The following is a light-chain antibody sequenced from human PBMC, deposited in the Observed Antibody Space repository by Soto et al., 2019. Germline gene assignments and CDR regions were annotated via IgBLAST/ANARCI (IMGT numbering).Light chain of an antibody. V-gene: IGKV1-5*01. CDR1: QSISSW. CDR2: DAS. CDR3: QQSYSTPWT. J-gene: IGKJ1*01. Sequence: DIQMTQSPSTLSASVGDRVTITCRASQSISSWLAWYQQKPGKAPKLLIYDASSLESGVPSRFGGSGSGTEFTLSITSLQPDDFATYYCQQSYSTPWTFGQGTKVDIK.